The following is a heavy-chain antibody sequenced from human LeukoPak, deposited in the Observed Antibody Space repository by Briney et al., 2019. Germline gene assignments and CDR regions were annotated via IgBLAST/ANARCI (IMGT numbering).Heavy chain of an antibody. J-gene: IGHJ4*02. V-gene: IGHV1-2*02. D-gene: IGHD6-19*01. CDR1: GYTFTGYY. Sequence: ASVKVSCKASGYTFTGYYIHWVRQAPGQGLEWMGWINPNSWGTNNAQKFQGRVTMTRDTSISTAYMELSRLRSDDTAVYYCARVLFYSSGNKSNRVDYWGQGTLVTVSS. CDR3: ARVLFYSSGNKSNRVDY. CDR2: INPNSWGT.